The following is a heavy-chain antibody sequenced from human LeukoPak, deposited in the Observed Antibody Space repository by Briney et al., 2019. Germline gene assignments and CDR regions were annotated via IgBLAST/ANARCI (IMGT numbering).Heavy chain of an antibody. D-gene: IGHD6-6*01. J-gene: IGHJ6*03. CDR2: INHSGST. Sequence: SETLSLTCAVYGGSFSGYYWSWIRQPPGKGLEWIGEINHSGSTNYNPSLKSRATISVDTSKNQFSLKLSSVTAADTAVYYCASGGGAALGEYYYYYYMDVWGKGTTVTVSS. CDR1: GGSFSGYY. CDR3: ASGGGAALGEYYYYYYMDV. V-gene: IGHV4-34*01.